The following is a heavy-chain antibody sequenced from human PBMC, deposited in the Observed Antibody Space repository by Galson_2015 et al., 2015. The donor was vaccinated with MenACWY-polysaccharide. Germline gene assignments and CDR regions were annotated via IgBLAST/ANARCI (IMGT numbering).Heavy chain of an antibody. J-gene: IGHJ4*02. CDR2: IRNDERK. CDR3: ARNPSRLDIAAASH. Sequence: SLRLSCAASGFTLGSYWMHWVRQAPGKGLEWVALIRNDERKHYTDAVKGRFTISRDNSKNTLYLQMNSLRPEDTAVYYCARNPSRLDIAAASHWGQGALVTVSS. V-gene: IGHV3-33*08. D-gene: IGHD6-13*01. CDR1: GFTLGSYW.